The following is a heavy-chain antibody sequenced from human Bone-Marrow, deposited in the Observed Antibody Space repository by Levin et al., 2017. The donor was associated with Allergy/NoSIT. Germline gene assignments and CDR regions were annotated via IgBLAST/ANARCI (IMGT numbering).Heavy chain of an antibody. CDR2: IIPNSGGT. CDR3: TRGLMIGASKMFDL. J-gene: IGHJ5*02. V-gene: IGHV1-2*02. CDR1: GYTFSVYW. Sequence: ASVKVSCKASGYTFSVYWIHWVRHVPGEGLEWMGWIIPNSGGTNYAQKFQGRVTMTRDTSINTVYMELTGLTSDDAAVYYCTRGLMIGASKMFDLWGQRTLVTVSS. D-gene: IGHD3-22*01.